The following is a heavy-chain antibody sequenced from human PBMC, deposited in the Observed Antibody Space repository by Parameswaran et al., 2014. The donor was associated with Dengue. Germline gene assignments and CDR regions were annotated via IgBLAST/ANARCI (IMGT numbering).Heavy chain of an antibody. J-gene: IGHJ5*02. Sequence: WVRQAPGQGLEWMGWISAYNGNTNYAQKLQGRVTMTTDTSTSTAYMELRSLRSDDTAVYYCARDLIPGIAVAGRNWFDPWGQGTLVTVSS. CDR3: ARDLIPGIAVAGRNWFDP. CDR2: ISAYNGNT. V-gene: IGHV1-18*01. D-gene: IGHD6-19*01.